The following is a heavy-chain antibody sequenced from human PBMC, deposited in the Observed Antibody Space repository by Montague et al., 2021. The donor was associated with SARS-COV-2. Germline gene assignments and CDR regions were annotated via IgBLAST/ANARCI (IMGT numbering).Heavy chain of an antibody. D-gene: IGHD3-10*01. J-gene: IGHJ4*02. CDR3: ARRGSAVWGVTVSAELDY. CDR2: INQSGRT. V-gene: IGHV4-34*01. CDR1: VASFCGSY. Sequence: SQTLSLTCAVFVASFCGSYWSCIRQPPEKGLDWVGEINQSGRTNNNPSLKSRVIISVDTSKNQFSLKLSSVTAADTAVYYCARRGSAVWGVTVSAELDYWGQGNLVIVSS.